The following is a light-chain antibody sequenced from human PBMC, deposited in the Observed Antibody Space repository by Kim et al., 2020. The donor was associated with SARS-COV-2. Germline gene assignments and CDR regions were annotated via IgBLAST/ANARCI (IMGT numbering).Light chain of an antibody. V-gene: IGLV2-14*03. J-gene: IGLJ1*01. CDR1: RSDVGTDKY. Sequence: QSALTQPASVSGSPGQSITISCTGTRSDVGTDKYVSWYQQHPGKAPKILIYDVTKRPSGVSNRFSGSKSGNTASLTISGLQAEDEADYYCSSHTSIRTLVFGSGTKVTVL. CDR2: DVT. CDR3: SSHTSIRTLV.